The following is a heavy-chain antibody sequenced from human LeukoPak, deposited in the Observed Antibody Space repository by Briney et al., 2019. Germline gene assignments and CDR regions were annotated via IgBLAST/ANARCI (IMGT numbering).Heavy chain of an antibody. V-gene: IGHV4-39*01. CDR3: ARRVKWSFGLDV. Sequence: SETLSLTCTVSGGSISSNSYYWGWIRQPPGKGLEWIGTIYYSGSTYYNPSLKSRVTISVDTSKNQFSLKLSSVTDADTAVYFCARRVKWSFGLDVWGQGTTVTVSS. D-gene: IGHD2-8*01. J-gene: IGHJ6*02. CDR1: GGSISSNSYY. CDR2: IYYSGST.